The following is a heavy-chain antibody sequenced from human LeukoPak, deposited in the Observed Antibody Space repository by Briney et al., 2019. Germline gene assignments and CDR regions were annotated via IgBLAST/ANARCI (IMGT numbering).Heavy chain of an antibody. D-gene: IGHD5-24*01. CDR3: AKAVEMATISPFDY. Sequence: GGSLRLSCAASGFTFDDYAMRWVRQAPGEGLEWVSGISWNSGSIGYADSVKGRFTISRDNAKNSLYLQMNSPRAEDTALYYCAKAVEMATISPFDYWGQGTLVTVS. J-gene: IGHJ4*02. CDR1: GFTFDDYA. V-gene: IGHV3-9*01. CDR2: ISWNSGSI.